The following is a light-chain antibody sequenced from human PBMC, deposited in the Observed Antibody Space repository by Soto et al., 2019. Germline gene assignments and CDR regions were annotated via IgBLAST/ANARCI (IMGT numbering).Light chain of an antibody. V-gene: IGLV2-11*01. CDR1: SSDVGGYNY. CDR2: DVT. CDR3: CSYAGTYTSCV. J-gene: IGLJ1*01. Sequence: QSALTQPRSVSGSPGQSVTISCTGTSSDVGGYNYVSWYQQHPGRAPNVMIFDVTKRPSGVPDRFSGSKSGNTASLSISGLQADDEADYYCCSYAGTYTSCVFGTGTKLTVL.